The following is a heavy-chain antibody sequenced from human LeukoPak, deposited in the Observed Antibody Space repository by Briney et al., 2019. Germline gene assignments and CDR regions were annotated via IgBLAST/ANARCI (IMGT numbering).Heavy chain of an antibody. CDR3: ARWDTAMVTVYGMDV. CDR1: GYTFTSYD. D-gene: IGHD5-18*01. CDR2: MNPNSSNT. Sequence: ASVKVSCKASGYTFTSYDINWVRQATGQGLEWMGWMNPNSSNTGYAQKFQGRVTMTRNTSISTAYMELSSLRSEDTAVYYCARWDTAMVTVYGMDVWGQGTTVTVSS. V-gene: IGHV1-8*01. J-gene: IGHJ6*02.